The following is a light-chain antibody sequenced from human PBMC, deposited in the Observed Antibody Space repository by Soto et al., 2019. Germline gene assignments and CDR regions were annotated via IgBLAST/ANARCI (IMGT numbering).Light chain of an antibody. CDR1: SSNIGAGYA. J-gene: IGLJ3*02. Sequence: QAVVTQPPSVSGAPGQRVTISCTGRSSNIGAGYAVHWYQQVPGTAPKLLIYDNTYRPSGVPDRFSGSKSGTSASLAITGLQAEDEADYYCQSYDTSLSVGVFGGGTQLTVL. CDR3: QSYDTSLSVGV. V-gene: IGLV1-40*01. CDR2: DNT.